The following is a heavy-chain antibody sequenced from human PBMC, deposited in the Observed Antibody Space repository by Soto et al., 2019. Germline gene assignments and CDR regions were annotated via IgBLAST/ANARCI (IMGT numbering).Heavy chain of an antibody. Sequence: QVQLVESGGGVVQPGGSLTLSCVASGFSFRSYGMHWVRQAPGKGLEWLAVIWDDGRTTFYADSVKGRFTISRDNPRNTASLQMNRLSGEDTAMFYCARSYGEYEVFDDWGHGPVVSVSS. CDR1: GFSFRSYG. D-gene: IGHD4-17*01. V-gene: IGHV3-33*01. J-gene: IGHJ3*01. CDR2: IWDDGRTT. CDR3: ARSYGEYEVFDD.